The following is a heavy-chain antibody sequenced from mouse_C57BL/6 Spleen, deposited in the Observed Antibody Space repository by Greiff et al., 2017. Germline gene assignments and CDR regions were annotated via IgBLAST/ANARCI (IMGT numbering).Heavy chain of an antibody. CDR3: ARHYDYDLYAMDY. V-gene: IGHV2-2*01. Sequence: QVQLQQSGPGLVQPSQSLSITCTVSGFSLTSYGVHWVRQSPGKGLEWLGVIWSGGSTDYNAAFISRLSISKDNSKSQVFFKMNSLQAADTAIYYCARHYDYDLYAMDYWGQGTSVTVSS. J-gene: IGHJ4*01. CDR2: IWSGGST. D-gene: IGHD2-4*01. CDR1: GFSLTSYG.